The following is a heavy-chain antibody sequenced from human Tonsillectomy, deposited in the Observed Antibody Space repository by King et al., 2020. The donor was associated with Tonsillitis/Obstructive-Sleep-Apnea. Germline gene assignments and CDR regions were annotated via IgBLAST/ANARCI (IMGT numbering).Heavy chain of an antibody. CDR2: IFSNDEK. V-gene: IGHV2-26*01. D-gene: IGHD6-6*01. Sequence: TLKESGPVLVKPTETLTLTCSVSGFSLNNARMGVSWIRQPPGKALEWLAHIFSNDEKSYSTSLRSRLIISKATSKGQVVLTMTNMDPVDTATYYCARITYSTSSGDYFDYWGQGTLVTVSS. J-gene: IGHJ4*02. CDR1: GFSLNNARMG. CDR3: ARITYSTSSGDYFDY.